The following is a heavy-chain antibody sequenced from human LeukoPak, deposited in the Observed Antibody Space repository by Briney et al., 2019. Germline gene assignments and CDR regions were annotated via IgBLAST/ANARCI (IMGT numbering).Heavy chain of an antibody. D-gene: IGHD7-27*01. V-gene: IGHV5-51*01. CDR2: IYPGDSDT. CDR3: ARHVGMDYMDV. J-gene: IGHJ6*03. CDR1: GYSFTSYS. Sequence: ESLQISCMGSGYSFTSYSIGWVRQMPGKGLEWMGIIYPGDSDTRYSPSFQGQVTISADKSISTAYLQWSSLQASDTAMYCCARHVGMDYMDVWGKGTTVTVSS.